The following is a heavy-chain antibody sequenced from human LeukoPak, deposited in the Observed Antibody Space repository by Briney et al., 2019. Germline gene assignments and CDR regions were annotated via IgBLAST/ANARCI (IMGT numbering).Heavy chain of an antibody. CDR3: AREIAAAGTFDY. CDR2: IYHSGST. D-gene: IGHD6-13*01. CDR1: GGSISSSSYY. V-gene: IGHV4-39*07. J-gene: IGHJ4*02. Sequence: SETLSLTCTVSGGSISSSSYYWGWIRQPPGKGLEWIGEIYHSGSTNYNPSLKSRVTISVDKSKNQFSLKLSSVTAADTAVYYCAREIAAAGTFDYWGQGTLVTVSS.